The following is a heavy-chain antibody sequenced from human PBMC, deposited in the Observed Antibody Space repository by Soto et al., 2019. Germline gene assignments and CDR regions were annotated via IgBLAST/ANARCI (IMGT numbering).Heavy chain of an antibody. CDR3: AHRRAILYYMDV. Sequence: SGPTLVNPTQTLTLICTFSGFSLSPSGVGVGWIRQPPRKALEWLALIYWDDDKRYSPSLKSRLTITKDTSKNQVVLTMTNMDPVDTATYYCAHRRAILYYMDVWGKGTTVTVSS. CDR1: GFSLSPSGVG. J-gene: IGHJ6*03. D-gene: IGHD3-3*01. CDR2: IYWDDDK. V-gene: IGHV2-5*02.